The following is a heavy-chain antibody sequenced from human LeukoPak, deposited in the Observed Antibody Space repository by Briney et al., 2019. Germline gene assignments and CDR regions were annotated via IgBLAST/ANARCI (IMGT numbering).Heavy chain of an antibody. D-gene: IGHD3-10*01. CDR3: AIPLPKIRGDVEIDY. CDR1: EYSFPNYW. Sequence: GESLKISCQGSEYSFPNYWIGWVRQMPGKGLEWMGIFYPGDSDTRYSPSFQGQVTISADKSISTAYLQWSSLKASDTAMYYCAIPLPKIRGDVEIDYWGQGTLVTVSS. J-gene: IGHJ4*02. V-gene: IGHV5-51*01. CDR2: FYPGDSDT.